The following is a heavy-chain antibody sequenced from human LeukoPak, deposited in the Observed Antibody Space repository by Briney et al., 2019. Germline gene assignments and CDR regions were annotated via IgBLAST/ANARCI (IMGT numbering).Heavy chain of an antibody. D-gene: IGHD3-10*01. J-gene: IGHJ5*02. CDR1: GGSFSGYY. CDR3: ARARITMVRGAWFDP. V-gene: IGHV4-34*01. Sequence: KPSETLSLTCAVYGGSFSGYYWSWIRQPPGKGLEWIGEINHSGSTNYNPSLKSRVTISVDTSKNQFSLKLSSVTAADTAVYYCARARITMVRGAWFDPWGQGTLVTVSS. CDR2: INHSGST.